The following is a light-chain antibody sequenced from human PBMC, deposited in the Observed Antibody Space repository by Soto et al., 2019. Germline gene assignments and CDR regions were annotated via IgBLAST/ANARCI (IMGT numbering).Light chain of an antibody. CDR2: KAS. CDR3: QKLNTYPLT. CDR1: QTISSW. V-gene: IGKV1-5*03. Sequence: DIQMTQSPSTLSESVGDRVTITCRASQTISSWLAWYQQKPGKAPKLLIYKASTLKSGVPPRFSGSGSGTEFTLTISSLQPEDFARYYCQKLNTYPLTFGQGTRLEIK. J-gene: IGKJ5*01.